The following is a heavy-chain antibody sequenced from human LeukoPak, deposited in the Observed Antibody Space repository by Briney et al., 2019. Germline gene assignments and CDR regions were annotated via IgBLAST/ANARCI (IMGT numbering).Heavy chain of an antibody. CDR2: IYYTGNT. Sequence: SETLSLTCTVSDGSISTYYWTWIRQPPGKELEWIGYIYYTGNTNYNPALKSRVTISLDTSRNQFSLKLNSVTAADTAVYYCARRVTGRGTFYFDYSGQGSLITVSS. D-gene: IGHD3-16*01. CDR3: ARRVTGRGTFYFDY. J-gene: IGHJ4*02. V-gene: IGHV4-59*08. CDR1: DGSISTYY.